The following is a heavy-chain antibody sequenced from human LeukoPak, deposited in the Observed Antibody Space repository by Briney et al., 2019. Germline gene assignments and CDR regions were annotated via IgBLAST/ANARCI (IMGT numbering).Heavy chain of an antibody. Sequence: SETLSLTCAVYSGSFSGYYWSWIRQPPGKGLEWIGEINHSGSTNYNPSLKSRVTISVDTSKNQFSLKLSSVTAADTAVYYCARGYQAPYYYDSSGYYYWGSYWGQGTLVTVSS. CDR3: ARGYQAPYYYDSSGYYYWGSY. J-gene: IGHJ4*02. V-gene: IGHV4-34*01. CDR2: INHSGST. D-gene: IGHD3-22*01. CDR1: SGSFSGYY.